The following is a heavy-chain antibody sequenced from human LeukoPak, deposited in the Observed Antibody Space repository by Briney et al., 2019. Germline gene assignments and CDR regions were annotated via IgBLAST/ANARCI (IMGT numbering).Heavy chain of an antibody. Sequence: SETLSLTCTVSGGSISSSGSYWGWIRQPPGKGLEWIGSIYYSGNTYNPSLKSRVTISVDTSKNQFSLNLTSVNAADTAVYYCARVMAARREDLNWFDPWGQRTLVTVSS. CDR2: IYYSGNT. CDR1: GGSISSSGSY. V-gene: IGHV4-39*07. CDR3: ARVMAARREDLNWFDP. D-gene: IGHD6-6*01. J-gene: IGHJ5*02.